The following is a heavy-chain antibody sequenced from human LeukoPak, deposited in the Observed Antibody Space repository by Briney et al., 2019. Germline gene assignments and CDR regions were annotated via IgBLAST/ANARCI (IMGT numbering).Heavy chain of an antibody. Sequence: GASVKVSCKASGYTFTVYYMHWVRQAPGQGLEWMGWINPNSGDTNYVQTFQGRVTMTRDTSISTAYMELSRLRSDDTAVYYCARSTGRFCSGYSCYGNDYWGQGTLVTVSS. D-gene: IGHD2-15*01. CDR2: INPNSGDT. V-gene: IGHV1-2*02. J-gene: IGHJ4*02. CDR3: ARSTGRFCSGYSCYGNDY. CDR1: GYTFTVYY.